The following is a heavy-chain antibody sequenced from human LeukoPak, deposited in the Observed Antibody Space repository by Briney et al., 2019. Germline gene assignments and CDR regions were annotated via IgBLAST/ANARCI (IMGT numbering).Heavy chain of an antibody. D-gene: IGHD2-2*01. V-gene: IGHV3-23*01. J-gene: IGHJ6*02. CDR3: VKDRPCETCMPMDA. Sequence: GGSLRLSCAASGFTFSSYSMIWVRQAPGKGLEWVAGLGRSGEYKYYADSVKGRFTISRDNSKDTVSLQMNSLRAEDSAIYFCVKDRPCETCMPMDAWGQGTTVTVSS. CDR2: LGRSGEYK. CDR1: GFTFSSYS.